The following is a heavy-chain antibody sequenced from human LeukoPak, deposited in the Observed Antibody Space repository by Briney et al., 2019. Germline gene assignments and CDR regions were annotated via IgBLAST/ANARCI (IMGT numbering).Heavy chain of an antibody. J-gene: IGHJ4*02. CDR1: GFTFSRYW. Sequence: GGSLRLSCAASGFTFSRYWMQWVRQAPGEGLEWDSRISMDGSTINYADSVKGRFTISRDDVKNMVYLQMNSLTVEDTAVYYCIRGYDSLGTTHPLFEYWGQGSLVTVSS. CDR2: ISMDGSTI. D-gene: IGHD1-7*01. V-gene: IGHV3-74*01. CDR3: IRGYDSLGTTHPLFEY.